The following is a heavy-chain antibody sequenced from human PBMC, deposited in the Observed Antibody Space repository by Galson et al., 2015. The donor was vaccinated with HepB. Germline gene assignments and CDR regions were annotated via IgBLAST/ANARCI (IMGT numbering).Heavy chain of an antibody. Sequence: SLRLSCAASGFTFSTYVMHWVRQAPGKGLEWVTAISYDASYKYYADSVKGRFTISRDNPNNTLYLQMTNLRVEDTAMYYCVREVHWKDRGFDYWGQGTLVTVSS. CDR1: GFTFSTYV. J-gene: IGHJ4*02. V-gene: IGHV3-30*03. CDR3: VREVHWKDRGFDY. CDR2: ISYDASYK. D-gene: IGHD1-1*01.